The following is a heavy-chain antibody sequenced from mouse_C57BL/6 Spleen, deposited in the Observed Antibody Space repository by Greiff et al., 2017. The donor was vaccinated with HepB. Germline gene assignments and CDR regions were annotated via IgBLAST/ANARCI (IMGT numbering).Heavy chain of an antibody. J-gene: IGHJ2*01. V-gene: IGHV5-16*01. CDR2: INYDGSST. CDR3: AREKAYYSNYAGGVNYFDY. D-gene: IGHD2-5*01. CDR1: GFTFSDYY. Sequence: EVKLMESEGGLVQPGSSMKLSCTASGFTFSDYYMAWVRQVPEKGLEWVANINYDGSSTYYLDSLKSRFIISRDNAKNILYLQMSSLKSEDTATYYCAREKAYYSNYAGGVNYFDYWGQGTTLTVSS.